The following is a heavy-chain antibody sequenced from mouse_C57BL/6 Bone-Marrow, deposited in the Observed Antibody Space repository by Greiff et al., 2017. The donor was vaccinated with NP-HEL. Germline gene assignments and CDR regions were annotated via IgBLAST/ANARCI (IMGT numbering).Heavy chain of an antibody. CDR1: GYTFTDYY. CDR3: ARDYYGSSFAY. D-gene: IGHD1-1*01. Sequence: VQLQQSGAELVRPGASVKLSCKASGYTFTDYYINWVKQRPGQGLEWIARIYPGSGNTYYNEKFKGKATLTAEKSSSTAYMQLSSLTSEDSACYFCARDYYGSSFAYWGQGTRVTVSA. CDR2: IYPGSGNT. J-gene: IGHJ3*01. V-gene: IGHV1-76*01.